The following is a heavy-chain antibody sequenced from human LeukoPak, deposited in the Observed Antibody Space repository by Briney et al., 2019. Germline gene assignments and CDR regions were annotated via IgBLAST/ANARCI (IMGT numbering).Heavy chain of an antibody. V-gene: IGHV3-11*01. CDR3: ARETMVRGVIYGMDV. Sequence: GGSLRLSCAAAGFAFSDYYMSWIRQAPGKGLEWVSYISSSGSTIYYADSVKGRFTISRDNAKNSLYLQMNSLRAEDTAVYYCARETMVRGVIYGMDVWGQGTTVTVSS. CDR2: ISSSGSTI. CDR1: GFAFSDYY. D-gene: IGHD3-10*01. J-gene: IGHJ6*02.